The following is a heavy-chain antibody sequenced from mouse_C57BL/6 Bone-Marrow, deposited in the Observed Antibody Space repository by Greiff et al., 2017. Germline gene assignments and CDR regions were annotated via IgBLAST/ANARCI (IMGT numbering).Heavy chain of an antibody. D-gene: IGHD1-1*01. Sequence: EVKLQESGPGLVKPSQSLSLTCSVTGYSITSGYYWNWIRQFPGNKLEWMGYISYDGSNNYNPSLKNRISITRDTSKNQFFLKLNSVPTEDTATYYGARDHYGSSFFDYWGQGTTLTVSS. J-gene: IGHJ2*01. CDR1: GYSITSGYY. CDR3: ARDHYGSSFFDY. V-gene: IGHV3-6*01. CDR2: ISYDGSN.